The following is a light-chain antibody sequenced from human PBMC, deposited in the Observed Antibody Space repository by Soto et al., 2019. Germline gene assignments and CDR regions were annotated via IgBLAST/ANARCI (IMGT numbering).Light chain of an antibody. CDR2: EVS. V-gene: IGLV2-14*01. J-gene: IGLJ1*01. CDR1: SSDVGGYNY. CDR3: SSYTSSSTDV. Sequence: ALAQPASVSGSPGQSITISCTGTSSDVGGYNYVSWYQQHPGKAPKLMIYEVSNRPSGVSNRFSGSKSGNTASLTISGLQAEDEADYYCSSYTSSSTDVFGTGTKVTVL.